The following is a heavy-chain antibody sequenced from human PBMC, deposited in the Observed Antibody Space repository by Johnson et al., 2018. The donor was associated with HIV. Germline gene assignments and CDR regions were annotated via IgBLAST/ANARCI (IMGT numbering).Heavy chain of an antibody. J-gene: IGHJ3*02. V-gene: IGHV3-30*03. CDR3: ARPIARGASDI. CDR1: EFTFSSYG. D-gene: IGHD3-10*01. CDR2: TSYDGSNK. Sequence: QVQLVESGGGVVQPGRSLRLSCAASEFTFSSYGMHWVRQAPGKGLEWVAVTSYDGSNKYYVDSVRGRFTISRYNAKNSLYQQMNSLRVEDTAVYYCARPIARGASDIWGQGTMVTVSS.